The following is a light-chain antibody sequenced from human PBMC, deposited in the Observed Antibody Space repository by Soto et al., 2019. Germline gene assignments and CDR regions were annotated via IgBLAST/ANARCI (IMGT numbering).Light chain of an antibody. Sequence: QSVLTQTPSASGTPGQRVTISCSGSSSNIGSYTVNWYQQLPGTAPNLLIYSNNQRPSGVPDRFSGSKSGTSASLAISGLQSEDEADYYCAAWDDSLNGVVFGGGTKLTVL. J-gene: IGLJ2*01. CDR1: SSNIGSYT. CDR3: AAWDDSLNGVV. V-gene: IGLV1-44*01. CDR2: SNN.